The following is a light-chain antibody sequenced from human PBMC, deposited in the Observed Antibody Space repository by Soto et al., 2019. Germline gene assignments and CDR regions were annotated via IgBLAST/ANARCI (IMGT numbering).Light chain of an antibody. CDR2: YDS. Sequence: SYELTQPPSVSVAPGKTASITCGGNNIGSKSVHWYQQKPGQAPVLVIYYDSDRPSGIPERFSGSNSGNTATLTISRVEAGDEADYYCQVWDSSSDHRNVVFGGGTQLTVL. CDR1: NIGSKS. CDR3: QVWDSSSDHRNVV. V-gene: IGLV3-21*04. J-gene: IGLJ2*01.